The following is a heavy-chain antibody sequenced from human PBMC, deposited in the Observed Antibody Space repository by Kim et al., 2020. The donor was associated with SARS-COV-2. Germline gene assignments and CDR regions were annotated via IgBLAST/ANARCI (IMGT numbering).Heavy chain of an antibody. V-gene: IGHV3-30*04. CDR2: TSYDGSNK. J-gene: IGHJ6*02. D-gene: IGHD5-18*01. Sequence: GGSLRLSCAASGFTFRSYAMHWVRQAPGKGLECVAITSYDGSNKYYADSVKGRFTISRDNSKNTLYLQMNSLRAEDTAVYYCAKDANRGYSYGWTYYYYGMDVWGQGTTVTVSS. CDR1: GFTFRSYA. CDR3: AKDANRGYSYGWTYYYYGMDV.